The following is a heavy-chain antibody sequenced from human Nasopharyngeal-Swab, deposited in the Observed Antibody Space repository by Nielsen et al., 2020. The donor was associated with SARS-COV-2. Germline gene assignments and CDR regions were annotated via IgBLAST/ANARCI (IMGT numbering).Heavy chain of an antibody. D-gene: IGHD1-26*01. J-gene: IGHJ4*02. CDR2: IGTAGDT. CDR3: AKGGSLSGSWD. V-gene: IGHV3-13*01. Sequence: GGSLRLSCAASGFTFSSYDMHWVRQATGKGLEWVSAIGTAGDTYYPGSVKGRFTISRENAKNSLYLQMNSLRAGDTAVYYCAKGGSLSGSWDWGQGTLVTVSS. CDR1: GFTFSSYD.